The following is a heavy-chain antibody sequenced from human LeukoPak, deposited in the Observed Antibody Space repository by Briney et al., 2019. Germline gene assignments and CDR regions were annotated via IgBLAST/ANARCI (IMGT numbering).Heavy chain of an antibody. CDR1: GFTFSNAW. J-gene: IGHJ4*02. CDR2: IRYDGSNK. Sequence: PGGSLRLSCAASGFTFSNAWMSWVRQAPGKGLEWVAFIRYDGSNKYYADSVKGRFTISRDNSKNTLYLQMNSLRAEDTAVYYCAKDLQANYDFWSGRQGFDYWGQGTLVTVSS. D-gene: IGHD3-3*01. CDR3: AKDLQANYDFWSGRQGFDY. V-gene: IGHV3-30*02.